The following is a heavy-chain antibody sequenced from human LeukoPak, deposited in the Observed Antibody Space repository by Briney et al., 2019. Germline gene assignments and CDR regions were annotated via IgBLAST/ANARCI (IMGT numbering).Heavy chain of an antibody. J-gene: IGHJ4*02. CDR1: GFTFSSYA. CDR2: ISYDGSNK. Sequence: GGSLRLSYAASGFTFSSYAMHWVRQAPGKGLEWVAVISYDGSNKYYADSVEGRFTISRDNSKNTLYLQMNSLRAEDTAVYYCARDLMGSGDYYDSNCFDYWGQGTLVTVSS. V-gene: IGHV3-30-3*01. CDR3: ARDLMGSGDYYDSNCFDY. D-gene: IGHD3-22*01.